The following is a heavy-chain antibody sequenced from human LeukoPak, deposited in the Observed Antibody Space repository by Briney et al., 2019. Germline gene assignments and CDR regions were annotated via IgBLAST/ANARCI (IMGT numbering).Heavy chain of an antibody. J-gene: IGHJ4*02. D-gene: IGHD6-19*01. CDR1: KFTFSDYG. CDR3: ARNGASSGRPYHLDY. CDR2: ISSSSSTI. Sequence: GGSLRLSWAASKFTFSDYGMNWVRQAPGKGLEWVSYISSSSSTIYYGDSVKGRFTISRDNAENSLYLQMNGLRAEDTAVYFCARNGASSGRPYHLDYWGQGTLVTVSS. V-gene: IGHV3-48*01.